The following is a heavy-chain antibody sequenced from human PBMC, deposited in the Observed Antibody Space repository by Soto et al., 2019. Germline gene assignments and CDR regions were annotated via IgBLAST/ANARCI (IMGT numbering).Heavy chain of an antibody. J-gene: IGHJ4*02. Sequence: GGSLRLSCKASGFSFNNYGMDWVRQAPGKGLEWVAVISHDGKNDYYADSVKGRCTISRDNSKNTLYLEMGSLTTDDTVIYYCAKASRTYVVGTYTFDYWGQGIMVTVSS. V-gene: IGHV3-30*18. D-gene: IGHD3-10*02. CDR2: ISHDGKND. CDR3: AKASRTYVVGTYTFDY. CDR1: GFSFNNYG.